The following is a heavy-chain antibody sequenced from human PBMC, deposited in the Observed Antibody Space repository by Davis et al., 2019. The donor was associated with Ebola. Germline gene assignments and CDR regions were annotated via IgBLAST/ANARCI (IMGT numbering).Heavy chain of an antibody. CDR3: ARDTATPGYSSSWFYYYYGMDV. CDR2: ISYDGSNK. V-gene: IGHV3-30-3*01. Sequence: PGGSLRLSCAASGFTFSSYAMHWVRQAPGKGLEWVAVISYDGSNKYYADSVKGRFTISRDNSKNTLYLQMNSLRAEDTAVYYCARDTATPGYSSSWFYYYYGMDVWGQGTTVTVSS. CDR1: GFTFSSYA. D-gene: IGHD6-13*01. J-gene: IGHJ6*02.